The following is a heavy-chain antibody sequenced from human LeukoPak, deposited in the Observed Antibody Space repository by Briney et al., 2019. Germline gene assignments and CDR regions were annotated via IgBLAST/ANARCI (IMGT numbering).Heavy chain of an antibody. CDR2: LHYSGST. D-gene: IGHD5-12*01. Sequence: PSETLSLTCTVSGASVSASGYFWGWIRQPPGKGLEWIGTLHYSGSTYYNTSLRSRVTISVDTSKNQFSLKLNSVTSADTVIYYCARDWDGAYDFNTFDIWGLGTMVTVSS. V-gene: IGHV4-39*07. CDR3: ARDWDGAYDFNTFDI. J-gene: IGHJ3*02. CDR1: GASVSASGYF.